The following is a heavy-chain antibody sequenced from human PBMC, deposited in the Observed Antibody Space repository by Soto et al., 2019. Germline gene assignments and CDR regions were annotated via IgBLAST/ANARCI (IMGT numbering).Heavy chain of an antibody. Sequence: SETLSLTCAVFSASLGDHYWAWIRQSPDKGLEWIGNIYYRGTTYYNPSLKSRVTISVDTSKNQFSLKLSSVTAADTAVYYCARRGYYYDSSGYYYSFGPDAFDIWGQGTMVTVSS. CDR2: IYYRGTT. J-gene: IGHJ3*02. D-gene: IGHD3-22*01. CDR1: SASLGDHY. V-gene: IGHV4-39*01. CDR3: ARRGYYYDSSGYYYSFGPDAFDI.